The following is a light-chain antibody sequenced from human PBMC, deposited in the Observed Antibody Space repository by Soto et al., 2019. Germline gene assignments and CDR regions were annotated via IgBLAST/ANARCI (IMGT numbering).Light chain of an antibody. V-gene: IGKV3-20*01. Sequence: EIVLTQSPGTLSLSAGERATLSCRASQSVSSSYLAWYQQKPGQAPRLLISGASSRATGIPDRFSGSGCGTDFTITITRLEPAESAVYYCQQSASSPYTFGQGTKLEIK. CDR3: QQSASSPYT. CDR1: QSVSSSY. J-gene: IGKJ2*01. CDR2: GAS.